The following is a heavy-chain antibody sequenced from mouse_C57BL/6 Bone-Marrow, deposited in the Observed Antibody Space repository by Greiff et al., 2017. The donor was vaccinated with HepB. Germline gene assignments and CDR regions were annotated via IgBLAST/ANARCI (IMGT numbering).Heavy chain of an antibody. CDR2: INPSSGNT. CDR1: GYTFTSYG. CDR3: ARGATVVPHWYFDV. Sequence: QVQLQQSGAELVRPGASVKLSCKASGYTFTSYGISWVKQRTGQGLEWIGEINPSSGNTYYNEKFKGKATLTADKSSSTAYMELRSLTSEDSAVYFGARGATVVPHWYFDVWGTGTTVTVSS. J-gene: IGHJ1*03. D-gene: IGHD1-1*01. V-gene: IGHV1-81*01.